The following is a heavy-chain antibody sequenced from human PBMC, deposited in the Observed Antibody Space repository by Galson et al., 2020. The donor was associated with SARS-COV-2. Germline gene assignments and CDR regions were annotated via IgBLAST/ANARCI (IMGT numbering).Heavy chain of an antibody. CDR1: GYTFISYG. CDR2: ISAYNGNT. D-gene: IGHD4-17*01. J-gene: IGHJ4*02. CDR3: ARGDLTSVVTH. Sequence: ASVKVSCKASGYTFISYGITWVRQAPGQGLEWMGWISAYNGNTKYAQKVQGRVTMTTDTSTTTVYMELRSLRSDDTAVYYCARGDLTSVVTHWGQGTLVTVSS. V-gene: IGHV1-18*01.